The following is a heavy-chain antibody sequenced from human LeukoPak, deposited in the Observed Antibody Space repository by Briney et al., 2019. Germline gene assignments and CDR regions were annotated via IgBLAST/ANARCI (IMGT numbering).Heavy chain of an antibody. CDR3: AKAGGGRNCSSTSCLNWFDP. CDR1: GFTFSSYW. Sequence: GGSLRLSCAASGFTFSSYWMSWVRQAPGKGLEWVANIKQDGSEKYYVDSVKGRFTISRDNAKNSLYLQMNSLRAEDTAVYYCAKAGGGRNCSSTSCLNWFDPWGQGTLVTVSS. CDR2: IKQDGSEK. D-gene: IGHD2-2*01. V-gene: IGHV3-7*01. J-gene: IGHJ5*02.